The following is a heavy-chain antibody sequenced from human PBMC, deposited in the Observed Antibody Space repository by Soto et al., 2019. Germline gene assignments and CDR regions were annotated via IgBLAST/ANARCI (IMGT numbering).Heavy chain of an antibody. Sequence: QITLKESGPSLVKPTQTLTLTCIFSGVSLRTSGLGVGWIRQPPGKALEWLGFIYWNDDKRYSPSLKSRLTITKDTSKTQVVLTMTNMDPVDTATYYCAKSGSSGWYGWFDPWGQGTLVTVSS. CDR3: AKSGSSGWYGWFDP. J-gene: IGHJ5*02. CDR1: GVSLRTSGLG. CDR2: IYWNDDK. V-gene: IGHV2-5*01. D-gene: IGHD6-19*01.